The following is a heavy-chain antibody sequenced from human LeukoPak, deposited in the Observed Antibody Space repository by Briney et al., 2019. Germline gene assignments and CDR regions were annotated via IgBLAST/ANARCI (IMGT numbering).Heavy chain of an antibody. CDR3: ARELAAVTHPFDY. CDR1: GFTFSSYS. J-gene: IGHJ4*02. Sequence: SGGSLGLSCAASGFTFSSYSMNWVRQAPGKGLEWVSSISSSSSYIYYADSVKGRFTISRDNAKNSLYLQMNSLRAEDTAVYYCARELAAVTHPFDYWGQGTLVTVSS. D-gene: IGHD6-25*01. CDR2: ISSSSSYI. V-gene: IGHV3-21*01.